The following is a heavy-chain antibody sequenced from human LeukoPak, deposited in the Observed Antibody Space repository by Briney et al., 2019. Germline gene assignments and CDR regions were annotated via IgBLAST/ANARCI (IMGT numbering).Heavy chain of an antibody. Sequence: GGSLRLSCAASGFAFRTYEMNWVRQAPGKGPEWVSYISSSGSTIYYADSVKGRFTISRDNAKKSLYLQMNSLRAEDTAVYYCARESRAGYDDVWESYRYTGLDYWGQGTLVTVSS. CDR2: ISSSGSTI. J-gene: IGHJ4*02. D-gene: IGHD3-16*02. CDR1: GFAFRTYE. CDR3: ARESRAGYDDVWESYRYTGLDY. V-gene: IGHV3-48*03.